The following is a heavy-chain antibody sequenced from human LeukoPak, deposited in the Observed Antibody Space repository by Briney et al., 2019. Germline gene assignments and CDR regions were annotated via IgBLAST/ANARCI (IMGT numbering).Heavy chain of an antibody. V-gene: IGHV4-39*01. CDR3: ASETGFDAFDI. Sequence: SETLSLTCTVSGGSISSSSYYWGWIRQPPGKGLEWIGSIYYSGSTYYNPSLKSRVTISVDTSKNQFSLKLSSVTAADTAVYHCASETGFDAFDIWGQGTMVTVSS. J-gene: IGHJ3*02. CDR1: GGSISSSSYY. CDR2: IYYSGST. D-gene: IGHD3-9*01.